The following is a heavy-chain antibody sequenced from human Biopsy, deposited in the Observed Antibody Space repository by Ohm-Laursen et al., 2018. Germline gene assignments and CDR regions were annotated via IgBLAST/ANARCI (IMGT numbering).Heavy chain of an antibody. CDR3: SRVGSGWAPFDK. CDR2: NFKDGKT. V-gene: IGHV4-38-2*01. Sequence: SDTLSLTWAVSGYSISSDYRWGWIRQAPGKTLEWLGNNFKDGKTHYNPPLRSRLIISIDTSKKHFSLMMTSVSAAETAVYFCSRVGSGWAPFDKWGPGTLVTVSS. CDR1: GYSISSDYR. J-gene: IGHJ4*02. D-gene: IGHD6-19*01.